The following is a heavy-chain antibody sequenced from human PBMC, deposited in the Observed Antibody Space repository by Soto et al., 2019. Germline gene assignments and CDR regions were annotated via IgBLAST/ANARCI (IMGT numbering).Heavy chain of an antibody. CDR1: GFTFSDFG. CDR3: AKGTAVARQHFAN. Sequence: QVQLVESGGCVVQPERSLRLFCATSGFTFSDFGMHWVRQAPGKGLEWVAAISADGSDKYYLGSVQGRFTISRDNTKIAFYLKLNSLRTEDTAVYYCAKGTAVARQHFANWGQGTLVTVSS. CDR2: ISADGSDK. D-gene: IGHD2-15*01. J-gene: IGHJ4*02. V-gene: IGHV3-30*18.